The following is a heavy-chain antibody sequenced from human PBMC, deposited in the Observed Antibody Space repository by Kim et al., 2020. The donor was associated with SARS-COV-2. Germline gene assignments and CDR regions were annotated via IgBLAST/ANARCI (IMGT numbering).Heavy chain of an antibody. Sequence: GGSLRLSCAASGFTFDDYAMHWVRQAPGKGLEWVSGISWNSGSIGYADSVKGRFTISRDNAKNSLYLQMNSLRAEDTALYYCAKDGAAAGQYYFDYWGQGTLVTVSS. CDR2: ISWNSGSI. V-gene: IGHV3-9*01. J-gene: IGHJ4*02. CDR3: AKDGAAAGQYYFDY. D-gene: IGHD6-13*01. CDR1: GFTFDDYA.